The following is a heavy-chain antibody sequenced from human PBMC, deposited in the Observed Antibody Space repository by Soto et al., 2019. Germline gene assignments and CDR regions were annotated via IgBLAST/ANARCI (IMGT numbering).Heavy chain of an antibody. J-gene: IGHJ4*02. V-gene: IGHV3-30-3*01. CDR3: ARDRHPLGYCNNGVCYGNGYVDY. CDR1: GFTFSTYA. D-gene: IGHD2-8*01. CDR2: ISYDGSQK. Sequence: QVQLVESGGGGVQPGRSLRLSCAASGFTFSTYAMDWVRQAPGKGLEWVAVISYDGSQKYYADSVEGRFTISRDNSKNTGVRQMNSLRGEDTAVYYCARDRHPLGYCNNGVCYGNGYVDYWGQGTLVTVSS.